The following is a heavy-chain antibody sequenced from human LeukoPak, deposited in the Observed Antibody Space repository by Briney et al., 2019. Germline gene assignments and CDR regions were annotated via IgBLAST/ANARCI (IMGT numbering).Heavy chain of an antibody. CDR1: GFTFSSNW. CDR3: ASSLYSSRGSGWFDP. Sequence: HPGGSLRLSCAASGFTFSSNWMHWVRQGPGKGLVWVSRINSDGSGTSYADSVKGRFTISRDNSKNTLYLQMNSLRAEDTAVYYCASSLYSSRGSGWFDPWGQGTLVTVSS. D-gene: IGHD6-13*01. V-gene: IGHV3-74*01. CDR2: INSDGSGT. J-gene: IGHJ5*02.